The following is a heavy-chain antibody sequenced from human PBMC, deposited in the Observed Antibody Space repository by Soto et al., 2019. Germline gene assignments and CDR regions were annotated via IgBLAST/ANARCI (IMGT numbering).Heavy chain of an antibody. CDR3: AREYCTSRSCYRPHCDRYYYGMDV. CDR1: GFSFSDYA. CDR2: ISYDGYNT. J-gene: IGHJ6*02. V-gene: IGHV3-30-3*01. Sequence: GGSLRLSCAASGFSFSDYAIHWVRQAPGKGLEWLAVISYDGYNTYYADSVKGRFTISRDNSKNTLYLQMNSLRAEDTSLYYCAREYCTSRSCYRPHCDRYYYGMDVWGQGTTVTVSS. D-gene: IGHD2-2*01.